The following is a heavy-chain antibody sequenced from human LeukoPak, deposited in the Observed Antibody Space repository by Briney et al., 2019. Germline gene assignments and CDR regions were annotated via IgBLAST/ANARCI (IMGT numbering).Heavy chain of an antibody. Sequence: SETLSLTCSFSGGSISNYYWSWVRQPPGKGLEWIGYIYYSGSTDYNPSLKSRVTISTDTSKNHFSLRLSFVTAADTASYYCARGYAYGPNYYFDYWGQGTLVTVSS. D-gene: IGHD5-18*01. CDR2: IYYSGST. CDR3: ARGYAYGPNYYFDY. J-gene: IGHJ4*02. CDR1: GGSISNYY. V-gene: IGHV4-59*01.